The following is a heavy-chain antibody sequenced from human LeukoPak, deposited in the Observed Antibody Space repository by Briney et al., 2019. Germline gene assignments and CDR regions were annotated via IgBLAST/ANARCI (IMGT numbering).Heavy chain of an antibody. V-gene: IGHV4-34*01. D-gene: IGHD6-19*01. J-gene: IGHJ5*02. Sequence: SETLSLTCAVYGESFSGYYWSWIRQPPGKGLEWIGEINHSGATYYNPSLKSRVTISVDTSENQFSLRLISVTAADTAVYYCARHFPHMDYSGWKQGWFDPWGQGTLVTVSS. CDR1: GESFSGYY. CDR2: INHSGAT. CDR3: ARHFPHMDYSGWKQGWFDP.